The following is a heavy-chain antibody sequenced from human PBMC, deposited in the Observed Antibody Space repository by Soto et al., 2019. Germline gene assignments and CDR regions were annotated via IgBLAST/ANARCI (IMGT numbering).Heavy chain of an antibody. Sequence: SETLSVTSTVSGGSISSSSYYWGRVSQPPGKGLEWIGTIYYTGSTYYNPSLRSRVTISVDTSKNQFSLKLSSVTAADTAVYYCARIGWFGELLSPYDSDYYYGMDVWGQGTSVTVYS. CDR2: IYYTGST. J-gene: IGHJ6*02. D-gene: IGHD3-10*01. V-gene: IGHV4-39*07. CDR1: GGSISSSSYY. CDR3: ARIGWFGELLSPYDSDYYYGMDV.